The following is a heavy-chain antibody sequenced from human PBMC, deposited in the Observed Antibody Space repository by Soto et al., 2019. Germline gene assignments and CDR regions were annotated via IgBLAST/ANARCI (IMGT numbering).Heavy chain of an antibody. V-gene: IGHV3-74*01. J-gene: IGHJ6*02. CDR1: GFTFSKYW. Sequence: EVQLVESGGGLAQPGGSLRLSCVASGFTFSKYWVHWVRQVPGKGLVWVSRINGDGRGTSYADSVEGRFTISRDNAKSTVYLQMNRLRAEDTSVYYCASERFGMYAMDVWGQGTTVTVSS. CDR2: INGDGRGT. CDR3: ASERFGMYAMDV. D-gene: IGHD3-10*01.